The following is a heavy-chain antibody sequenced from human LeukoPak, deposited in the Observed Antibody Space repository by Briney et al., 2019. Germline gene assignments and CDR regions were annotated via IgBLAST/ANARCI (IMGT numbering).Heavy chain of an antibody. Sequence: GGSLRLSCAASGFTFSSYSMNWVRQAPGKGLEWVSYISSSSSTIYYADSVKGRFTISRDNAKNSLYLQMNSLRAEDTAVYYCARGYSSSWYSFDYRGQGTLVTVSS. CDR3: ARGYSSSWYSFDY. D-gene: IGHD6-13*01. V-gene: IGHV3-48*01. J-gene: IGHJ4*02. CDR2: ISSSSSTI. CDR1: GFTFSSYS.